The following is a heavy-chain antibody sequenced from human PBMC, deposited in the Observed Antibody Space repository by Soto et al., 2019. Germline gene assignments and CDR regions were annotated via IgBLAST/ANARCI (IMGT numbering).Heavy chain of an antibody. CDR3: ARDHGHSWFDP. J-gene: IGHJ5*02. Sequence: QVQLVQSGAEVKKPGSSVNVSCKASGGTFSSYAISWLRQAPGQGLEWRGGIIPIFGTANYAQKFQGRVTITADESTSTAYMELSSLRSEDTAVYYCARDHGHSWFDPWGQGTLVTVSS. CDR2: IIPIFGTA. V-gene: IGHV1-69*01. CDR1: GGTFSSYA.